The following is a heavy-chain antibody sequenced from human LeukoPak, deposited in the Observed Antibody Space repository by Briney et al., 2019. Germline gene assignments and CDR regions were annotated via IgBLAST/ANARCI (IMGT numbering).Heavy chain of an antibody. Sequence: SETLSLTCSVSGGSISSYYWSWIRQPPGKGLEWIGYIYYSGSTNYNPSPKSRVTISVDTSKNQFSLKLSSVTAADTAVYYCARGNSGSYYEVIDYWGQGTLVTVSS. CDR1: GGSISSYY. CDR3: ARGNSGSYYEVIDY. D-gene: IGHD1-26*01. CDR2: IYYSGST. V-gene: IGHV4-59*01. J-gene: IGHJ4*02.